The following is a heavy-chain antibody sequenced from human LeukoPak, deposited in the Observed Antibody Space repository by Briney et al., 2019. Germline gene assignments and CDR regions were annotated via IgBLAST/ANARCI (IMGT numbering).Heavy chain of an antibody. CDR1: GFTFSSYW. CDR3: AKSSSGGSCYSVGGCWFDP. V-gene: IGHV3-7*01. CDR2: IKQDGSEK. Sequence: GGSLRLSCAASGFTFSSYWMSWVRQAPGKGLEWVANIKQDGSEKYYVDSVKGRFTISRDNSKNTLYLQIDSLRAEDTALYYCAKSSSGGSCYSVGGCWFDPWGQGTLVTVSS. D-gene: IGHD2-15*01. J-gene: IGHJ5*02.